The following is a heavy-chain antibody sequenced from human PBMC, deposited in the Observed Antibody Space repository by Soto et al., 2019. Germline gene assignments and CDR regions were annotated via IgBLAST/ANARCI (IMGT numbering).Heavy chain of an antibody. CDR3: AAAEGIAAAVYYYYGMDV. J-gene: IGHJ6*02. CDR1: GFTFTSSA. V-gene: IGHV1-58*01. Sequence: SVKVSCKASGFTFTSSAVQWVRQARGQRLEWIGWIVVGSGNTNYAQKFQERVTITRDMSTSTAYMELSSLRSEDTAVYYCAAAEGIAAAVYYYYGMDVWGQGTTVTVSS. CDR2: IVVGSGNT. D-gene: IGHD6-13*01.